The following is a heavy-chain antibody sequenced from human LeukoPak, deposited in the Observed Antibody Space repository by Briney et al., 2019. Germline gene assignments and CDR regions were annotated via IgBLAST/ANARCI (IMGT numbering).Heavy chain of an antibody. CDR3: VRHGGTIAYFDH. Sequence: PSETLSLTCTVSGGSMSTYYWSGIRQAPGKGLEWIGYVYHSGTTNYNPSLKSRVSISADTSKNHFSLRLRSVTAADTAQYFCVRHGGTIAYFDHWGQGMVVTVAS. V-gene: IGHV4-59*08. D-gene: IGHD1-26*01. CDR2: VYHSGTT. J-gene: IGHJ4*02. CDR1: GGSMSTYY.